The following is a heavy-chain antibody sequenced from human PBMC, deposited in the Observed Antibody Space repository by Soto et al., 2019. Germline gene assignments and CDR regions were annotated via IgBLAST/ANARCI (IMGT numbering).Heavy chain of an antibody. Sequence: QLQLQESGSGLVKPSQTLSLTCAVSGGSFSGTTYSWSWIRQPPGQGLEWIGYIYDSGNTYYNPSLKSKFSISVDTTKNQCSLKLSSVSAADMAGYYCARGHGSAAGHSNFHYRGQGAQVTVSS. CDR2: IYDSGNT. D-gene: IGHD6-13*01. CDR3: ARGHGSAAGHSNFHY. V-gene: IGHV4-30-2*01. CDR1: GGSFSGTTYS. J-gene: IGHJ4*02.